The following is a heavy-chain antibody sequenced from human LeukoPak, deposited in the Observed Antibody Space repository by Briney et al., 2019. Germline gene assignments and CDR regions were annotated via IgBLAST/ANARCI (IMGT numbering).Heavy chain of an antibody. CDR1: GYTLTELS. Sequence: ASVKVSCKVSGYTLTELSMHWVRQAPGKGLEWMGGFDSEDGETIYAQKFQGRVTMTEDTSTDTAYMELSSLRSEDTAVYYCATDLVAGMWFDPWGQGTLVTVSS. CDR2: FDSEDGET. D-gene: IGHD6-19*01. J-gene: IGHJ5*02. V-gene: IGHV1-24*01. CDR3: ATDLVAGMWFDP.